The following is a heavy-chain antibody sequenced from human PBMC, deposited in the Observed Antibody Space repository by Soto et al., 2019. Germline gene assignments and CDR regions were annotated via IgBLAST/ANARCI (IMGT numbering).Heavy chain of an antibody. D-gene: IGHD6-6*01. CDR1: GFTLSSYD. Sequence: GGSLRLSCASSGFTLSSYDMHWVRQATGKGLEWVSAIGTAGDTYYPGSVKGRFTISRENAKNSLYLQMNSLRAEDTAVYYCARASSSRGMDVWGQGTTVTVSS. CDR3: ARASSSRGMDV. V-gene: IGHV3-13*01. CDR2: IGTAGDT. J-gene: IGHJ6*02.